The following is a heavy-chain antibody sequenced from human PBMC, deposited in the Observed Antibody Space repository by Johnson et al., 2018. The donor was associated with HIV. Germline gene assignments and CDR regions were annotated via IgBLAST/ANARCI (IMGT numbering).Heavy chain of an antibody. V-gene: IGHV3-66*01. J-gene: IGHJ3*02. CDR1: GFKFDDYA. CDR2: IHSGDKT. CDR3: AKVEYGGLPTNEAFDI. Sequence: VQLVESGGGLAEPGRSLRLSCEASGFKFDDYAMHWVRQFPGKGLEWVSVIHSGDKTYYADSVKGRFTISRDNSENTVYLQMNSLRAEDTAVYYCAKVEYGGLPTNEAFDIWGQGTMVTVSS. D-gene: IGHD2-21*02.